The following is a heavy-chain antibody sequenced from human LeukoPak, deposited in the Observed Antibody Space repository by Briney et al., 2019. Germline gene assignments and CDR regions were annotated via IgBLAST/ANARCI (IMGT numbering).Heavy chain of an antibody. Sequence: GGSLRLSCAASGFTFSSYAMHWVRQAPGKGLEWVAVISYDGSNKYYADSVKGRFTISRDNSKNTLYLQMNSLRAEDTAVYYCARGLYYDVWSGDYYGMDVWGQGSTVIVSS. CDR2: ISYDGSNK. J-gene: IGHJ6*02. CDR1: GFTFSSYA. V-gene: IGHV3-30*04. CDR3: ARGLYYDVWSGDYYGMDV. D-gene: IGHD3-3*01.